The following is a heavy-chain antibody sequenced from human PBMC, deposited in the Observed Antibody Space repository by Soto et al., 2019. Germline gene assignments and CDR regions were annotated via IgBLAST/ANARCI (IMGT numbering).Heavy chain of an antibody. J-gene: IGHJ4*02. Sequence: SVKVSCKASGGTFTNYAFSWVRQAPGQRLEWIGWIVVGSGNTNYAQKFQERVTITRDMSTSTAYMELSSLRSEDTAVYYCAAVPSYYGDSLFDYWGQGTLVTVSS. CDR3: AAVPSYYGDSLFDY. D-gene: IGHD4-17*01. V-gene: IGHV1-58*01. CDR1: GGTFTNYA. CDR2: IVVGSGNT.